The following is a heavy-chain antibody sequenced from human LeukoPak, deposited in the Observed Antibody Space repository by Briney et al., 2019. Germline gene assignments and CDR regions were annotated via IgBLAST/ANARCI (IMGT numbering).Heavy chain of an antibody. Sequence: GGSLRLSCAASGFTFSSYWMSWVRQAPGKGLEWVANIKQDGSEKYYVDSVKGRFTISRDNAKNSLYLQMNSLRAEDTAVYYCARGGGSSLYGEVVYFDYWGQGTLVTVSS. D-gene: IGHD4-17*01. J-gene: IGHJ4*02. V-gene: IGHV3-7*01. CDR3: ARGGGSSLYGEVVYFDY. CDR2: IKQDGSEK. CDR1: GFTFSSYW.